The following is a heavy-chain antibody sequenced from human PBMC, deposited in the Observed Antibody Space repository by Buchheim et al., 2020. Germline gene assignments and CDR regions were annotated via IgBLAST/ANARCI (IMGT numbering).Heavy chain of an antibody. Sequence: EVQLLESGEGLVQPGGSLRLSCAASGFTFSSYAMSWVRQAPGKGLEWVSAISGSGGSTYYADSVKGRFTISRDNSKNTRYLQMNSLRAEDTAVYYCAKDHELYSYGPTGPVLDYWGQGTL. CDR2: ISGSGGST. V-gene: IGHV3-23*01. CDR3: AKDHELYSYGPTGPVLDY. D-gene: IGHD5-18*01. CDR1: GFTFSSYA. J-gene: IGHJ4*02.